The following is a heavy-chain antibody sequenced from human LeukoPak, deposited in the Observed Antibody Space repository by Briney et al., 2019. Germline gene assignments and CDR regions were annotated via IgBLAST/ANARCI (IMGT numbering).Heavy chain of an antibody. CDR1: GGSISSYY. J-gene: IGHJ4*02. CDR2: IYYSGST. CDR3: AGSGSYSVPVYYFDH. V-gene: IGHV4-59*01. Sequence: SETLSLTCRVSGGSISSYYWSWIRQPPGKGLEWIGYIYYSGSTNYNPSLKSRVTISVNTSKNQFSLKLSSVTAADTAVYYCAGSGSYSVPVYYFDHWGQGTLVTVSS. D-gene: IGHD1-26*01.